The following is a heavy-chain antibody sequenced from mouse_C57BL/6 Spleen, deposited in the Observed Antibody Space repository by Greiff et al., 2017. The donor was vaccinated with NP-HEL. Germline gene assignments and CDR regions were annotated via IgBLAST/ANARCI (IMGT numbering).Heavy chain of an antibody. Sequence: EVKLVESGGGLVKPGGSLKLSCAASGFTFSSYTMSWVRQTPEKRLEWVATISGGGGNTYYPASVKGRFTISRDNAKNTLYLQMSSLRSEDTALYYCARAVYYDYGDYFDYWGQGTTLTVSS. CDR1: GFTFSSYT. V-gene: IGHV5-9*01. CDR3: ARAVYYDYGDYFDY. J-gene: IGHJ2*01. CDR2: ISGGGGNT. D-gene: IGHD2-4*01.